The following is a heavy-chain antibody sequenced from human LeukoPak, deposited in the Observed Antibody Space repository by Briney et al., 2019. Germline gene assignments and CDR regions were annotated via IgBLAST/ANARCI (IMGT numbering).Heavy chain of an antibody. J-gene: IGHJ6*03. CDR2: IYYSRST. V-gene: IGHV4-39*01. Sequence: SETLSLSCTVSGCSISSSSYYWSRIRQPPGKGLEWIGSIYYSRSTYYNPSLKRLVTITVDTSNNQFSLKLSSVTAADTAVYYCARLGAYDYVWGSYRYYYYYYMDVWGKGTTVTISS. CDR3: ARLGAYDYVWGSYRYYYYYYMDV. CDR1: GCSISSSSYY. D-gene: IGHD3-16*02.